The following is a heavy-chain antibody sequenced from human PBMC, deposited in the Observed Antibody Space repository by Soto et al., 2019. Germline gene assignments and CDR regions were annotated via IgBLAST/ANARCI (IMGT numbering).Heavy chain of an antibody. J-gene: IGHJ4*02. CDR1: GFTFSSYA. Sequence: GGSLRLSCAASGFTFSSYAMSWVRQAPGKGLEWVSAISGSGGSTYYADSVKGRFTISRDNSKNTLYLQMNSLRAEDTAVYYCAKALSYGYSSSWYGRLVDYWGQGTLVTVSS. D-gene: IGHD6-13*01. V-gene: IGHV3-23*01. CDR3: AKALSYGYSSSWYGRLVDY. CDR2: ISGSGGST.